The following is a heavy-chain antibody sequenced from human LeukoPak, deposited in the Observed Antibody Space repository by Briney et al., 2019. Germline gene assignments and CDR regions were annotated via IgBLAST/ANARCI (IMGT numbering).Heavy chain of an antibody. CDR2: INHSGST. CDR3: ARGSPSRHYYDSSSARCYFDY. Sequence: SETLSPTCAVYAGSFSGYYWSLIRQPPGKGLEWIGEINHSGSTNYNPSLKSRVTISVDTSKNQFSLKLSSVTAADTAVYYCARGSPSRHYYDSSSARCYFDYWGQGTLVTVSS. V-gene: IGHV4-34*01. D-gene: IGHD3-22*01. CDR1: AGSFSGYY. J-gene: IGHJ4*02.